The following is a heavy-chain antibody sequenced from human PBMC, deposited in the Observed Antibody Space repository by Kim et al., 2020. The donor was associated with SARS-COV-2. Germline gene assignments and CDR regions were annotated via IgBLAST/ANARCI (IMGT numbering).Heavy chain of an antibody. CDR1: GYTFTSYA. Sequence: ASVKVSCKTSGYTFTSYAISWVRQAPGRGLEWMGWINTYTGDTKYAQTLQGRITMTTDTSTSTAYMELRSLRSDDTAVYYCARARDASNWSWEEAFDPWGQGVLVTVSS. J-gene: IGHJ5*02. CDR2: INTYTGDT. V-gene: IGHV1-18*04. CDR3: ARARDASNWSWEEAFDP. D-gene: IGHD6-13*01.